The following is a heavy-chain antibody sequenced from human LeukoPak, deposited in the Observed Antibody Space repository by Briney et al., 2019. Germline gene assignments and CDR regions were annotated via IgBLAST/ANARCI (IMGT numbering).Heavy chain of an antibody. J-gene: IGHJ5*02. CDR1: GFTFSSYD. Sequence: GGSLRLSCAASGFTFSSYDMHWVRQATGKGLEWVSSIGTAGDTYYLGSVKGRFTISREIAKNSLPLRMNSLSAADTAVYYCARGGKGLGFDPWGQGTLVTVSS. CDR2: IGTAGDT. CDR3: ARGGKGLGFDP. D-gene: IGHD6-25*01. V-gene: IGHV3-13*01.